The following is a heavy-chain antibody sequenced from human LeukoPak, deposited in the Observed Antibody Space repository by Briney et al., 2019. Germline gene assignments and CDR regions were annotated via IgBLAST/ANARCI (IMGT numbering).Heavy chain of an antibody. CDR3: ANVDPSYDAFDI. J-gene: IGHJ3*02. CDR1: GYSFTSYW. V-gene: IGHV1-2*02. CDR2: INPNSGGT. Sequence: GESLKISCQGSGYSFTSYWIGWVRQAPGQGLEWMGWINPNSGGTKYSQKFQGRVTMTTDTSISTVYMELSRLISDDTAVYYCANVDPSYDAFDIWGQGTMVTVSS.